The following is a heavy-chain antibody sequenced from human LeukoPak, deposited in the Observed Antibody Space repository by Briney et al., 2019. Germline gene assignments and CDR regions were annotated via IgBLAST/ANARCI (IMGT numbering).Heavy chain of an antibody. V-gene: IGHV3-15*01. J-gene: IGHJ4*02. D-gene: IGHD4-17*01. Sequence: PGGSLRLSCAASGFTFSNAWMSWVRQAPGKGLEWVGRIKSKTDGGKTDCAAPVKGRFTISRDDSKNTLYLQMNSLKTEDTAVYYCTTTDGDYVGFDYWGQGTLVTVSS. CDR3: TTTDGDYVGFDY. CDR1: GFTFSNAW. CDR2: IKSKTDGGKT.